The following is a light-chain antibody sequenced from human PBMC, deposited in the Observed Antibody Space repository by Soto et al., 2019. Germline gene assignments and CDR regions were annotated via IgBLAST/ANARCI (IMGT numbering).Light chain of an antibody. J-gene: IGKJ3*01. V-gene: IGKV1-33*01. Sequence: DIQVTQSPPSLSASVGDRVTVTCQASQDSNTFLNWFQQRPGEAPKLLIDATSTMEPGVPSRFRGRQSGSDFMSAISSLQHEDGVRYECQQSDYLPACTFGPGTKVNI. CDR2: ATS. CDR1: QDSNTF. CDR3: QQSDYLPACT.